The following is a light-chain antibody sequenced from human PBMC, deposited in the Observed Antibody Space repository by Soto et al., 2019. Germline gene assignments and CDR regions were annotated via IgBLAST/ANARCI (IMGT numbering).Light chain of an antibody. Sequence: QSALTQPASVSGSPGQSITISCTGTSRDVGGYNYVSCYQQHPGKAPKLVIYDVSNRPSGVSNRFSGSKSGNTASLTISGLQAEDEADYYCSSYTSSSTLLYVFGTGTKVTVL. CDR1: SRDVGGYNY. V-gene: IGLV2-14*01. CDR3: SSYTSSSTLLYV. CDR2: DVS. J-gene: IGLJ1*01.